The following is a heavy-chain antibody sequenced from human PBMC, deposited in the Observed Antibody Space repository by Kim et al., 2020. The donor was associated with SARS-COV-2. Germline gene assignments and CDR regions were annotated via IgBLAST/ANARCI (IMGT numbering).Heavy chain of an antibody. Sequence: GGSLRLFCAASGFTFSSYAMHWVRQAPGKGLEWVAVISYDGSNKYYADSVKGRFTISRDNSKNTLYLQMNSLRAEDTAVYYCARELSSSWYHGLTSAGYWGQGTLVTVSS. J-gene: IGHJ4*02. V-gene: IGHV3-30*04. CDR2: ISYDGSNK. D-gene: IGHD6-13*01. CDR3: ARELSSSWYHGLTSAGY. CDR1: GFTFSSYA.